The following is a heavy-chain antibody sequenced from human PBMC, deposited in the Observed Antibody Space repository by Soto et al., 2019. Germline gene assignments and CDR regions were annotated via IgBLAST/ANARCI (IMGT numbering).Heavy chain of an antibody. J-gene: IGHJ6*02. CDR3: AKDARLLIHYYGMDV. Sequence: QVQLVESGGGVVQPGRSLRLSCAASGFTFSSYGMHWVRQAPGQGLEWVAVISYDGSNKYYADSVKGRFTISRDNSKNTLYLQMNSLRAEDTAVYYCAKDARLLIHYYGMDVWGQGTTATLSS. V-gene: IGHV3-30*18. CDR1: GFTFSSYG. D-gene: IGHD4-17*01. CDR2: ISYDGSNK.